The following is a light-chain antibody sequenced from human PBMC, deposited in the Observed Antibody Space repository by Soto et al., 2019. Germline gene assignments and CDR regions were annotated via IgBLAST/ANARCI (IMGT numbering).Light chain of an antibody. V-gene: IGLV1-51*01. J-gene: IGLJ2*01. CDR1: SSNIGKNY. Sequence: QSVLTQPPSVPAAPGQKVTISCSGASSNIGKNYVSWYQQLPGAAPKLVIFDTNKRPSGIPDRFSGSKSGTSAALDITALQTGDEADYYCGTWDTSLSAVVFGGGTKLTVL. CDR2: DTN. CDR3: GTWDTSLSAVV.